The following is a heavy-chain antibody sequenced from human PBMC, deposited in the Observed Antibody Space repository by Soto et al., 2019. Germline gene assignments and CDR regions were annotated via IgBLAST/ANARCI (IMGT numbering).Heavy chain of an antibody. CDR3: ARVPGSGTYYDNRIANDAFDI. CDR2: IYSGGST. CDR1: GFSVSSKY. J-gene: IGHJ3*02. V-gene: IGHV3-53*01. Sequence: PGGSLRLSCAASGFSVSSKYMSWVRQAPGKGLEWVSVIYSGGSTYYADSVKGRFTISRDNSNNTLYLQMNSLRAEDTAVYYCARVPGSGTYYDNRIANDAFDIWGQGTMVTVSS. D-gene: IGHD3-10*01.